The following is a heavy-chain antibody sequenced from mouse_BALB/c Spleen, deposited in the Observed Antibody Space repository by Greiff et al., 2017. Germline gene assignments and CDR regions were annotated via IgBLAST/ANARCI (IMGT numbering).Heavy chain of an antibody. CDR2: ISYSGST. CDR1: GYSITSDYA. D-gene: IGHD1-1*01. CDR3: ARDYYGYWYFDV. V-gene: IGHV3-2*02. Sequence: EVKLQESGPGLVKPSQSLSLTCTVTGYSITSDYAWNWIRQFPGNKLEWMGYISYSGSTSYNPSLKSRISITRDTSKNQFFLQLNSVTTEDTATYYCARDYYGYWYFDVWGAGTTVTVSS. J-gene: IGHJ1*01.